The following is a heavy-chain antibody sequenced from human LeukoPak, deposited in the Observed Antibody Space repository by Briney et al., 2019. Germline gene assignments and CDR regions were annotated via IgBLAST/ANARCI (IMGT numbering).Heavy chain of an antibody. CDR3: AKGGSRYCGGGSCQFDY. J-gene: IGHJ4*02. Sequence: GGSLRLSCAASGFTFSSYVMSWDRQAPGKGLEWVACISGSGGNTYYADSVKGRFTISRDNSKNTLYLQMNSLRAEDTAVYYCAKGGSRYCGGGSCQFDYWGQGTLVTVSS. V-gene: IGHV3-23*01. CDR1: GFTFSSYV. D-gene: IGHD2-15*01. CDR2: ISGSGGNT.